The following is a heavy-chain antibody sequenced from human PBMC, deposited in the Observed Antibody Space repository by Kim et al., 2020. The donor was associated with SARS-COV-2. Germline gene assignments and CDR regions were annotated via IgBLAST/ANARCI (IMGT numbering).Heavy chain of an antibody. D-gene: IGHD3-9*01. Sequence: SQTLSLTCAISGDSVSSNSAAWNWIRQSPSRGLEWLGRTYYRSKWYNDYAVSVKSRITINPDTSKNQFSLQLNSVTPEDTAVYYCARQPYYYDILTGYTSYYGMDVWGQGTTATVSS. V-gene: IGHV6-1*01. CDR1: GDSVSSNSAA. CDR2: TYYRSKWYN. J-gene: IGHJ6*02. CDR3: ARQPYYYDILTGYTSYYGMDV.